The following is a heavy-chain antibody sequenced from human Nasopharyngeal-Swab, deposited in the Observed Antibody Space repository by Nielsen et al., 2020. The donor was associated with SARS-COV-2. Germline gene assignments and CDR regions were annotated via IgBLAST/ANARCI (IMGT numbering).Heavy chain of an antibody. V-gene: IGHV1-3*04. CDR1: GYTFTTYA. CDR3: ARALPVLQLIFWSVYYTSHYYYGMDV. CDR2: INTGNDNT. Sequence: ASVKVSCKASGYTFTTYAMHWVRQAPGQGLEWMGWINTGNDNTKYSQKFQGRVTMTRNTSISTAYMELSSLRSEDTAVYYCARALPVLQLIFWSVYYTSHYYYGMDVWGQGTTVTVSS. J-gene: IGHJ6*02. D-gene: IGHD3-3*01.